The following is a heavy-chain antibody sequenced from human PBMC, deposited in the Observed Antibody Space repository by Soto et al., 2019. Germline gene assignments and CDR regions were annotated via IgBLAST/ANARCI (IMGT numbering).Heavy chain of an antibody. Sequence: QVQLVQSGAEVKKPGSSVKVSYKASGGTFSSYAISWVRQAPGQGLEWMGGIIPIFGTANYAQKFQGRVTITADESTSTAYMELSSLRSEDTAVYYCATYYCGGDCYHNWFDPWGQGTLVTVSS. CDR2: IIPIFGTA. CDR3: ATYYCGGDCYHNWFDP. D-gene: IGHD2-21*02. V-gene: IGHV1-69*12. CDR1: GGTFSSYA. J-gene: IGHJ5*02.